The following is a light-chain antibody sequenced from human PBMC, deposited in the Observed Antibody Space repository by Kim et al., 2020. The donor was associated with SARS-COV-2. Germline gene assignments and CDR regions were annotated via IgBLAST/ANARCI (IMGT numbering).Light chain of an antibody. V-gene: IGLV6-57*02. CDR2: EVN. J-gene: IGLJ3*02. CDR1: SGSIASNY. CDR3: QSYDSSNQV. Sequence: GKKVTTASTGSSGSIASNYVQGYQQRPGSAPTTVIYEVNQRPSGVPDRFSGSIDSSSNSASLTISGLKTEDEADYYCQSYDSSNQVFGGGTQLTVL.